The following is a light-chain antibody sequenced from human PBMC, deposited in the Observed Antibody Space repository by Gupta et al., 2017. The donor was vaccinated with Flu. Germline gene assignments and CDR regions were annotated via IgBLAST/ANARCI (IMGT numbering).Light chain of an antibody. Sequence: QSALTQPASVSGSPGQSITISCTGTSSDVGGYNYVSWYQQHPGKAPKLMIYDVSNRTSGVYNRFSGSKSGNTASLTISELQAEDEADYYCSSYTSSSTLVFGGGTKLTVL. CDR1: SSDVGGYNY. J-gene: IGLJ2*01. CDR3: SSYTSSSTLV. V-gene: IGLV2-14*01. CDR2: DVS.